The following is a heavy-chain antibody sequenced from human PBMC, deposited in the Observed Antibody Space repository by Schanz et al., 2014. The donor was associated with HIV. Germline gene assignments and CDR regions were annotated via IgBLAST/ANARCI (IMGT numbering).Heavy chain of an antibody. V-gene: IGHV3-21*02. CDR3: ARDPYCRTTSCYSTAFDL. Sequence: EVQLVESGGGLVKPGGSLRLSCTASGFTFSDYSMNWVRQTPGKGLEGVSFINNRANSIFYADSVRGRFTVSRDNAKNFLYLQMDSLRAEDTALYYCARDPYCRTTSCYSTAFDLWGQGTLVTVSS. D-gene: IGHD2-2*01. J-gene: IGHJ3*01. CDR1: GFTFSDYS. CDR2: INNRANSI.